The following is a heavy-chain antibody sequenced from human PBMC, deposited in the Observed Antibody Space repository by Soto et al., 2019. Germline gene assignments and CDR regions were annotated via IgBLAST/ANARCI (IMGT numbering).Heavy chain of an antibody. V-gene: IGHV4-59*01. CDR3: ARRCYDGSGFYYNDY. CDR1: GASISSSY. Sequence: SETLSLTCTVSGASISSSYWSWIRQPPGKGLEWIGYAHYSGSTNYNPSLKSRLTISVDTSKKQFSLKLSSVTAADTAVYFCARRCYDGSGFYYNDYWGQGTLVTVSS. CDR2: AHYSGST. J-gene: IGHJ4*02. D-gene: IGHD3-22*01.